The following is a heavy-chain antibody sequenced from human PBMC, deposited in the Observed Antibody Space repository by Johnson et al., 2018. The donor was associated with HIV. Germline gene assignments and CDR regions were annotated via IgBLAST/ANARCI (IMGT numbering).Heavy chain of an antibody. J-gene: IGHJ3*01. V-gene: IGHV3-NL1*01. CDR2: IYSGGST. CDR3: ARDGEAQELPLGDAFDV. CDR1: GFTFSSYG. Sequence: QVQLVESGGGVVQPGGSLRLSCAASGFTFSSYGMHWVRQAPGKGLEWVSVIYSGGSTYYADSVRGRFTISRDNSRNTLYLQMSSLRVEDTAMYYCARDGEAQELPLGDAFDVWGQGTMVTVSS. D-gene: IGHD2-15*01.